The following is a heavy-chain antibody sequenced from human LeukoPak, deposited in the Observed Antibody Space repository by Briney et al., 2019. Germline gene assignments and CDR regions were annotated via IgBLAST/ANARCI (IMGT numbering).Heavy chain of an antibody. CDR1: RFTFSTHA. V-gene: IGHV3-23*01. CDR2: FSGSGGRT. CDR3: AKVTSSWNYFDY. J-gene: IGHJ4*02. D-gene: IGHD6-13*01. Sequence: GGSLRLSCAASRFTFSTHAMSWVRQAPGKGLEWVSTFSGSGGRTYYADSVKGRFTISRDNSKNTLYLQMNSLRAEDTAVYYCAKVTSSWNYFDYWGQGAPVTVFS.